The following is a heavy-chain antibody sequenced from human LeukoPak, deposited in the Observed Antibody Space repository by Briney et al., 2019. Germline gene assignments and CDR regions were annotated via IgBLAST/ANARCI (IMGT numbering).Heavy chain of an antibody. CDR1: GFTFSSYA. Sequence: PGGSLRLSCAASGFTFSSYAMHWVRQAPGKGLEWVAVISYDGSNKYYADSVKGRFTISRDNSKNTLYLQMNSLRAEDTAVYYCASSPGGFYDSSGCYSSLWGQGTLVTVSS. J-gene: IGHJ4*02. CDR3: ASSPGGFYDSSGCYSSL. V-gene: IGHV3-30-3*01. D-gene: IGHD3-22*01. CDR2: ISYDGSNK.